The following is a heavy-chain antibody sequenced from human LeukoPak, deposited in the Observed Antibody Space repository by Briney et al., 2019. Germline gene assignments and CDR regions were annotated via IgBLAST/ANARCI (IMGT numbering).Heavy chain of an antibody. Sequence: PGGSLRLSCAASGFTFSSYWVSWVRQAPGKGLEWVANIKQDGSEKYYVDSVKGRFTISRDNAKNSLYLQMNSLRAEDTAVYYCARECAGDCIQEGFDYWGQGTLVTVSS. J-gene: IGHJ4*02. CDR3: ARECAGDCIQEGFDY. CDR1: GFTFSSYW. CDR2: IKQDGSEK. V-gene: IGHV3-7*01. D-gene: IGHD2-21*02.